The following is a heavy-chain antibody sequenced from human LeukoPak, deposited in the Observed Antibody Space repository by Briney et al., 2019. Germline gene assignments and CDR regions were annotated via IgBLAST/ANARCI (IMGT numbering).Heavy chain of an antibody. J-gene: IGHJ3*02. CDR2: IYYSGST. D-gene: IGHD3-3*01. CDR1: GGSISSYY. V-gene: IGHV4-59*01. Sequence: PSETLSLTCSVSGGSISSYYWSWIRQPPGKGQEWIGDIYYSGSTNFNPSLKSRVTISVDTSKNQFSLKLSSVTAADTAVYYCARGSGGYYTDDAFDIWGQGTMVTVSS. CDR3: ARGSGGYYTDDAFDI.